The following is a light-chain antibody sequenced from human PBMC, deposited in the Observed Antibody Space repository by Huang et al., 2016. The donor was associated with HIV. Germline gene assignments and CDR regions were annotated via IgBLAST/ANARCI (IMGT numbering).Light chain of an antibody. CDR2: KSS. V-gene: IGKV1-5*03. Sequence: DIQMTQSPSTLSASVGDRVTITCRASQSISYWLAWYQQKPGKAPNLRLYKSSTLQSGVPARFSGSGSGTEFTLTISSLQPDDFATYYCQQYNSYSWTFGQGTKVEIK. CDR1: QSISYW. J-gene: IGKJ1*01. CDR3: QQYNSYSWT.